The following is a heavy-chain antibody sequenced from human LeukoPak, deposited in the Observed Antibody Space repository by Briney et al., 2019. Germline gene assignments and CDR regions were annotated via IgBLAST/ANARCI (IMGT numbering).Heavy chain of an antibody. CDR3: AKDPRPDYYGSGSYYPYYFDY. D-gene: IGHD3-10*01. CDR1: GFTFDDYA. Sequence: PGRSLRLSCAASGFTFDDYAMHWVRQAPGKGLEWVSGISWNSGSIGYADSVKGRFTISRDNAKNSLYPQMNSLRAEDTALYYCAKDPRPDYYGSGSYYPYYFDYWGQGTLVTVSS. V-gene: IGHV3-9*01. J-gene: IGHJ4*02. CDR2: ISWNSGSI.